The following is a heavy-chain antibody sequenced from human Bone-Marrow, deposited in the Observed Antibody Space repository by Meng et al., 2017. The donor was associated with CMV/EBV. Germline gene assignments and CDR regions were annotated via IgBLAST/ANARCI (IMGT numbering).Heavy chain of an antibody. J-gene: IGHJ6*02. V-gene: IGHV4-59*01. Sequence: SETLSLTCTVSGGSIISYYWSWIRQPPGKGLEWIGYIYYSGSTNYNPSLKSRVTISVDTSKNQFSLKLSSVTAADTAVYYCARSGGYDFWSGYPQRWDGMDVWGQGTTVTVSS. D-gene: IGHD3-3*01. CDR2: IYYSGST. CDR1: GGSIISYY. CDR3: ARSGGYDFWSGYPQRWDGMDV.